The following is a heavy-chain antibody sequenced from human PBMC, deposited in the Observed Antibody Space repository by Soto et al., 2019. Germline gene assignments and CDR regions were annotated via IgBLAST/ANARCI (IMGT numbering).Heavy chain of an antibody. CDR3: ARVLPGPFREIGAFDI. CDR2: IIPIFGTA. Sequence: GASVKVSCKASGGTFSSYAISWVRQAPGQGLEWMGGIIPIFGTANYAQKFQGRVTITADESTSTAHMELSSLRSEDTAVYYCARVLPGPFREIGAFDIWGQGTMVTVSS. V-gene: IGHV1-69*13. D-gene: IGHD3-10*01. CDR1: GGTFSSYA. J-gene: IGHJ3*02.